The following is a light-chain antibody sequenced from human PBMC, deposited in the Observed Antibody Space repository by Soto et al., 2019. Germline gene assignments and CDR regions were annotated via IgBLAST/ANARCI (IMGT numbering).Light chain of an antibody. J-gene: IGLJ2*01. Sequence: QSALTQPASVSGSPGQSITMSCTGTSSDVVDYNSVSWYQQYPGKAPKLMIYDVYYRPSGVSSRFSGSKSGNTASLTISGLQAEDEADYYCTSDTSSSTLVFGGGTKLTVL. V-gene: IGLV2-14*03. CDR3: TSDTSSSTLV. CDR1: SSDVVDYNS. CDR2: DVY.